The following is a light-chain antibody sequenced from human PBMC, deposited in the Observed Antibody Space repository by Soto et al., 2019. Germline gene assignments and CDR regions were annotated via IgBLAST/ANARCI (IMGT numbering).Light chain of an antibody. CDR2: EDN. J-gene: IGLJ1*01. CDR3: QSYDSSINYV. Sequence: NFMLTQPHSVSESPGKTVTISCTRSSGSIASNYVQWYQQRPGSAPTTVIYEDNQRPSGVPDRFSGSIDSSSNSASLTISGLKTEDEADYNCQSYDSSINYVFGTVTKVTVL. CDR1: SGSIASNY. V-gene: IGLV6-57*04.